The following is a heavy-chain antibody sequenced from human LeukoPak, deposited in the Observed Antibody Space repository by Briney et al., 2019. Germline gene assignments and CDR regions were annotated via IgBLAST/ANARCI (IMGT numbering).Heavy chain of an antibody. J-gene: IGHJ3*01. V-gene: IGHV3-7*01. D-gene: IGHD1-7*01. CDR3: ATGISIRGTKV. Sequence: PGGSLRLSCAASGFTFSSYWMSWVRQAPGKGLEWVANIKQDGSEKYYVDSVKGRFTISRDNAKNSLYLQMSSLTVDDTAVYYCATGISIRGTKVWGQGTMVTVSS. CDR1: GFTFSSYW. CDR2: IKQDGSEK.